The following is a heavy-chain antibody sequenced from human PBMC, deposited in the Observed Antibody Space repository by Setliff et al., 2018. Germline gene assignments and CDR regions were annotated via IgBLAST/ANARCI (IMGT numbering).Heavy chain of an antibody. J-gene: IGHJ4*02. CDR2: IYQSGTT. D-gene: IGHD3-10*01. CDR1: GESIRSNNW. V-gene: IGHV4-4*02. Sequence: SETLSLTCTVSGESIRSNNWWNWVRQPPGKGPEWIGDIYQSGTTNYNPSLKSRVTISADTSKNQFSLKLKSVAAADTAVYYCARAPGRNIRGDYWGQGALVTVSS. CDR3: ARAPGRNIRGDY.